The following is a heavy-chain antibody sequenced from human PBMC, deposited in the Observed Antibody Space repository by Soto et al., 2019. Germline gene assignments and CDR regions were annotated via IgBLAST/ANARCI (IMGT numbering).Heavy chain of an antibody. CDR1: GGSISSSSYY. Sequence: SETLSLTCTVSGGSISSSSYYWGWIRQPPGKGLEWIGSIYYSGSTYYNPSLKSRVTISVDTSKNQFSLKLSSVTAADTAVYYCARLQYSGSYYLFDYWGQGTLVTVSS. V-gene: IGHV4-39*01. CDR3: ARLQYSGSYYLFDY. CDR2: IYYSGST. J-gene: IGHJ4*02. D-gene: IGHD1-26*01.